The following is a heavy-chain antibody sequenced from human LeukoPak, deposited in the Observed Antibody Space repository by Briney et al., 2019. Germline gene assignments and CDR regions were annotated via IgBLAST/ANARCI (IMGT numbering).Heavy chain of an antibody. J-gene: IGHJ4*02. CDR1: GVSMSAYQ. V-gene: IGHV4-4*09. CDR3: ATSNDAKIAPFYH. D-gene: IGHD2-21*01. Sequence: PSETLSLTCTVSGVSMSAYQWSWVRQSPEKGLEWIGCINTKGETSYNPSLNSRVTTSVHTSKSQFSLRLTSVTAADTAVYYCATSNDAKIAPFYHWGQGAPVTVSS. CDR2: INTKGET.